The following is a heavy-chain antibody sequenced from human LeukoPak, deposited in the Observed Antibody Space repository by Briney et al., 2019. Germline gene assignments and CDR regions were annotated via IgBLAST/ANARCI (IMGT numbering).Heavy chain of an antibody. J-gene: IGHJ6*02. D-gene: IGHD3-3*01. CDR2: ISAYNGNT. CDR3: ARDDYDFWSGYQAMDV. CDR1: GYTFTSYG. Sequence: WASVKVSCKASGYTFTSYGISWVRQAPGQGPEWMGWISAYNGNTNYAQKLQGRVTMTTDTSTSTAYMELRSLRSDDTAVYYCARDDYDFWSGYQAMDVWGQGTTVTVSS. V-gene: IGHV1-18*01.